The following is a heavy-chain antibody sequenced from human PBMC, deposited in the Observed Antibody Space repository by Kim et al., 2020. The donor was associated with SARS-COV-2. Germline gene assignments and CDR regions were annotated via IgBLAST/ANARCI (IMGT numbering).Heavy chain of an antibody. V-gene: IGHV3-9*01. J-gene: IGHJ6*02. CDR3: AKDIPFAYRENGMDV. D-gene: IGHD4-4*01. Sequence: DSVKGRLPISRDNAKNSLYLQMNSLRAEDTALYYCAKDIPFAYRENGMDVWGQGTTVTVSS.